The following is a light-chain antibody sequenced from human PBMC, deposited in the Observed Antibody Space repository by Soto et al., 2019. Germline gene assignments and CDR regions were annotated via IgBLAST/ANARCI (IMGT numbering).Light chain of an antibody. V-gene: IGLV2-14*03. CDR3: SSYTSSNTLV. J-gene: IGLJ2*01. CDR1: SNDVGGYNY. CDR2: DVS. Sequence: QSALTQPASVSGSPGQSITISCTGTSNDVGGYNYVSWYQHHPGKAPKLMIYDVSNRPSGVSNRFSGSKSGNTASLTISGLQAEDEADYYCSSYTSSNTLVFGGGTKLTVL.